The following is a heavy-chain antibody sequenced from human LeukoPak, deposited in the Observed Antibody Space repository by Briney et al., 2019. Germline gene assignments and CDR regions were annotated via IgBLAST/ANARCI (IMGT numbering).Heavy chain of an antibody. D-gene: IGHD4-17*01. CDR1: GGSFSSHY. Sequence: SETLSLTCTVSGGSFSSHYWSWIRQPPGKGLEWIGYISYIGSTNYNPSLKSRVNISVEPSKNQFSLKLSSETAADTAVYYCARDPTTVTKGLDIWGQGTMVTVSS. CDR2: ISYIGST. J-gene: IGHJ3*02. CDR3: ARDPTTVTKGLDI. V-gene: IGHV4-59*11.